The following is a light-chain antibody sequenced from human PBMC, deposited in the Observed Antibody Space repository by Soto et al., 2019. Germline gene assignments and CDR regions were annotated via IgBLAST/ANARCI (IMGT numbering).Light chain of an antibody. CDR1: SSDIGAYIY. Sequence: QSALTQPPSASGSPGQSVTISCTGTSSDIGAYIYVSWYQQHPGKAPKLMISEVSRRPSGVPERFSGSKSGNTASLTVSGLQADYEAHYYCSSYAGRNNFVFGTGTKVTVL. CDR3: SSYAGRNNFV. V-gene: IGLV2-8*01. CDR2: EVS. J-gene: IGLJ1*01.